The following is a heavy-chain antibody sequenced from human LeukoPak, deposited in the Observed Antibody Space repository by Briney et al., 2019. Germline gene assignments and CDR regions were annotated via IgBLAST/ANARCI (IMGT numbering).Heavy chain of an antibody. CDR3: ARDRHDSSGYRPFDY. V-gene: IGHV3-21*01. J-gene: IGHJ4*02. CDR2: ISSSSSYI. D-gene: IGHD3-22*01. CDR1: GFTFSSYS. Sequence: KPGGSLRLSCAASGFTFSSYSMNWVRQAPGKGLEWVSSISSSSSYIYYADSVKGRFTISRDNAKNSLYLQMNSLRAEDTAVYYCARDRHDSSGYRPFDYWGQGTLVTVSS.